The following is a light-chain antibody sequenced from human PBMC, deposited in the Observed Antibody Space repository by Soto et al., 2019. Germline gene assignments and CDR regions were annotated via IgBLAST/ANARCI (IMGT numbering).Light chain of an antibody. CDR2: DVS. J-gene: IGKJ4*01. CDR1: QDISNY. CDR3: QQFDNLPLT. Sequence: DIQMTQSPSSLSASVGDRVTITCQESQDISNYLNWYQQKPGKAPKILIYDVSVLEAGVPSRFSGGGSGTHFTLTISSLQAEDAATYYCQQFDNLPLTFAGGTKVEIK. V-gene: IGKV1-33*01.